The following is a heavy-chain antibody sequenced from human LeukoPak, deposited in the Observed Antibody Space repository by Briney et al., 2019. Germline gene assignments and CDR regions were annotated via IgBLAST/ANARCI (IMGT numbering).Heavy chain of an antibody. J-gene: IGHJ3*02. CDR2: IIPIFGTA. V-gene: IGHV1-69*01. D-gene: IGHD6-13*01. Sequence: SVKVSCKASGGTFISYAISWVRQAPGQGLEWMGGIIPIFGTANYAQKFQGRVTITADESTSTAYMELSSLRSEDTAVYYCARGHSSSWSDAFDIGGQGTMVTVSS. CDR3: ARGHSSSWSDAFDI. CDR1: GGTFISYA.